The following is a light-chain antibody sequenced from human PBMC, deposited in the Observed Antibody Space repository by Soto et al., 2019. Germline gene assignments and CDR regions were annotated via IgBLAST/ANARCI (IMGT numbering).Light chain of an antibody. J-gene: IGKJ2*01. Sequence: EIVLTQSPDTLSLSPGERATLSCRASEIVTSSYVAWYQQKASQAPRLLIYAASSRATGIPDRFSGSGSGTDFTLTISRLEPEDFAVYYCHQYGSSPRTFGQGTKLEIK. CDR3: HQYGSSPRT. CDR2: AAS. CDR1: EIVTSSY. V-gene: IGKV3-20*01.